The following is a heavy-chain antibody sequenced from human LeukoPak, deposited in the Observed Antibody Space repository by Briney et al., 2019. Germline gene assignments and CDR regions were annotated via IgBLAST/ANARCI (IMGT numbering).Heavy chain of an antibody. CDR1: GGSISSYY. D-gene: IGHD3-9*01. CDR2: IYYSGST. V-gene: IGHV4-59*01. J-gene: IGHJ4*02. Sequence: SETLSLTCTVSGGSISSYYWSWIRQPPGKGLEWIGYIYYSGSTNYNPSLKSRVTISVDTSKNQFSLKLSSVTAADTAVYYCARAKMIYYDILTGYYDYWGQGTLVTVSS. CDR3: ARAKMIYYDILTGYYDY.